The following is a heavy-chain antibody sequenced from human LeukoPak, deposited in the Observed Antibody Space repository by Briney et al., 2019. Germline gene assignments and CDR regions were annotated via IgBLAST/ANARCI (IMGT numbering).Heavy chain of an antibody. J-gene: IGHJ4*02. CDR3: AKDKVVVITPHIFDY. V-gene: IGHV3-23*01. Sequence: PGGSLRLSCAASGFTFSSYAMSWVRQAPGKGLEWVSAISGSGGSTYYADSVKGRFTISRDNSKNTLYLQMNSLRAEDTAVYYCAKDKVVVITPHIFDYWGQGTLVTVSS. CDR1: GFTFSSYA. CDR2: ISGSGGST. D-gene: IGHD3-22*01.